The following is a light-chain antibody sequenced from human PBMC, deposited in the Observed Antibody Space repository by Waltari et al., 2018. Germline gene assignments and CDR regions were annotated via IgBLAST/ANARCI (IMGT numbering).Light chain of an antibody. V-gene: IGKV1-12*01. J-gene: IGKJ4*01. CDR1: QGIRSW. CDR2: AAS. CDR3: QEANSFPLT. Sequence: DIQMTQSPPSVSASVGDRVTITCRASQGIRSWLSWYQQKPGKAPKLLIYAASNLQSGVPSRFSGSDSGTEFTLTINSLQPEDVATYYCQEANSFPLTFGGGTKVEI.